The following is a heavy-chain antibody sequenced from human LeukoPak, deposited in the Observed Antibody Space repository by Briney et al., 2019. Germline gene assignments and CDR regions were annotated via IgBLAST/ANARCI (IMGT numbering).Heavy chain of an antibody. D-gene: IGHD1-1*01. Sequence: GGSLRLSCAASGFTFSSYGMHWVRQAPGKGLEWVAFIRYDGSNRYYADSVKGRFTISRDNSKNTLYLQMNSLRAEDTAVYYCASGKIYYYYYMDVWGKGTTVTISS. CDR3: ASGKIYYYYYMDV. CDR2: IRYDGSNR. J-gene: IGHJ6*03. V-gene: IGHV3-30*02. CDR1: GFTFSSYG.